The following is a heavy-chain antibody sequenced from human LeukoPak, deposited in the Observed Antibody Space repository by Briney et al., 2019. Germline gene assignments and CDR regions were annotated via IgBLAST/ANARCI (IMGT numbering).Heavy chain of an antibody. D-gene: IGHD3-10*01. J-gene: IGHJ6*02. CDR3: ARDLTMVRGVMCDMDV. CDR2: ISYDGSNK. CDR1: GFTFSSYA. V-gene: IGHV3-30-3*01. Sequence: GGSLRLSCAASGFTFSSYAMHWVRQAPGKGLEWVAVISYDGSNKYYADSVKGRFTISRDNSKNTLYLQMNSLRAEDTAVYYCARDLTMVRGVMCDMDVWGQGTTVTVSS.